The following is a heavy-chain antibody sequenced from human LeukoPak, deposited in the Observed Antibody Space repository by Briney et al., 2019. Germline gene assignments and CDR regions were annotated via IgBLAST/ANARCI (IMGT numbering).Heavy chain of an antibody. J-gene: IGHJ3*02. CDR1: GFTFSSYA. V-gene: IGHV3-30-3*01. CDR3: ARGGNGDYVGAFDI. CDR2: ISYDGSNK. Sequence: GGSLRLSCAASGFTFSSYAMHWVRQAPGKGLEWVAVISYDGSNKYYADSVKGRFTISRDNSKNTLYLQMNSLRAEDTAVYYCARGGNGDYVGAFDIWGQGTMVTVSS. D-gene: IGHD4-17*01.